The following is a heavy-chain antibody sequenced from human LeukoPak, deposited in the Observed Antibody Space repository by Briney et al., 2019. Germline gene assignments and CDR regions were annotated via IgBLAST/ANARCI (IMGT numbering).Heavy chain of an antibody. CDR2: ISGSGGRT. CDR1: GFTFSSYA. CDR3: ARDRSAYYYDSSGYEFDY. D-gene: IGHD3-22*01. V-gene: IGHV3-23*01. Sequence: GGSLRLSCAASGFTFSSYAMSWVRQAPGKGLEWVSAISGSGGRTYYADSVKGRFTISRDNSKNTLYLQMNSLRAEDTAVYYCARDRSAYYYDSSGYEFDYWGQGTLVTVSS. J-gene: IGHJ4*02.